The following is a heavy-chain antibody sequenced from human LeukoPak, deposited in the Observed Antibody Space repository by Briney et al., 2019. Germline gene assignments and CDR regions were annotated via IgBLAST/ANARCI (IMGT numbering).Heavy chain of an antibody. V-gene: IGHV3-11*01. CDR2: ISSSGSTI. CDR3: ARRGDIVVVPAAIGGFDP. CDR1: GFTFSDYY. J-gene: IGHJ5*02. D-gene: IGHD2-2*02. Sequence: PGGSLRLSCAASGFTFSDYYMNWIRQAPGKGLEWVSYISSSGSTIYYADSVKGRFTISRDNAKNSLYVQMNSLRAEDTAVYYCARRGDIVVVPAAIGGFDPWGQGTLVTVSS.